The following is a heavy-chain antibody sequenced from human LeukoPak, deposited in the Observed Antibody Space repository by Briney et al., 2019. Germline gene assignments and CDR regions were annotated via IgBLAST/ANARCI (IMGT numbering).Heavy chain of an antibody. CDR2: ISSSSSYI. CDR1: GFTFSSYS. Sequence: AGGSLRLSCAASGFTFSSYSMNWVRQAPGKGLEWVSSISSSSSYIYYADSVKGRFTISRDNAKNSLYLQMNSLRAEDTAVYYCAKGSKEVLFTRDHHMDVWGKGTTVT. V-gene: IGHV3-21*01. CDR3: AKGSKEVLFTRDHHMDV. D-gene: IGHD3-3*01. J-gene: IGHJ6*03.